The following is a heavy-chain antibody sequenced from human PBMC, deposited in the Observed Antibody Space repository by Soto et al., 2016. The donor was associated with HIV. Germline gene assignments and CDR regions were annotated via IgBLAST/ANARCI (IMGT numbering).Heavy chain of an antibody. V-gene: IGHV3-66*01. Sequence: EVQLVESGGALVQPGGSLRLSCAASGFTVSSNYMSWVRQAPGKGLEWVSLIYSGGSTYYADSVKGRFTISRDNSKNTLYLQMNSLRAEDTALYYCARSVDWLLIGQGYFDYWGQGTLVTVSS. CDR1: GFTVSSNY. CDR3: ARSVDWLLIGQGYFDY. D-gene: IGHD3-9*01. CDR2: IYSGGST. J-gene: IGHJ4*02.